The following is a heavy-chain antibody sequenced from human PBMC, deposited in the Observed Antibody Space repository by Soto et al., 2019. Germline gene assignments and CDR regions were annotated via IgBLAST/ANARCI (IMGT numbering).Heavy chain of an antibody. J-gene: IGHJ5*02. D-gene: IGHD3-10*02. Sequence: QITLKESGPTLVKPTQTLTLTCTFSGFSLSTSGVGVGWIRQPPGKALEWLALIYWDDDKRYSPSLKSRLTITNDTSKTHAVLTITNMDPVDTATYYCAHRPPILFGELLPNWFDPWGQGTLFTVSS. V-gene: IGHV2-5*02. CDR2: IYWDDDK. CDR3: AHRPPILFGELLPNWFDP. CDR1: GFSLSTSGVG.